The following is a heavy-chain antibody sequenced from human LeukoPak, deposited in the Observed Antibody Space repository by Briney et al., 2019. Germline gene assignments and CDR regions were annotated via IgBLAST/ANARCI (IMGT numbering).Heavy chain of an antibody. D-gene: IGHD3-22*01. CDR2: INHSGST. CDR1: GGSFSGYY. CDR3: AAYYFDSSTKGQN. J-gene: IGHJ4*02. V-gene: IGHV4-34*01. Sequence: PSETLSLTCAVYGGSFSGYYWSWIRQPPGKGLEWIGEINHSGSTNYNPSLKSRVTISVDTSKNQFSLKLSSVTAADTAVYYCAAYYFDSSTKGQNWGQGTLVTVSP.